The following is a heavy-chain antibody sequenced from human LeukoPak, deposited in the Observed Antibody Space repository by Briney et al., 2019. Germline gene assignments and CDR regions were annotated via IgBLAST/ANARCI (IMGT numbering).Heavy chain of an antibody. D-gene: IGHD2-2*01. CDR1: GGTFSSYA. CDR3: ARAYQLLDSAFDP. Sequence: EASVKVSCKASGGTFSSYAISWVRQSPGQGLEWMGGIIPIFGTANYAQKFQGRVTITTDESTSTAYMELSSLRSEDTAVYYCARAYQLLDSAFDPWGQGTLVTVSS. J-gene: IGHJ5*02. V-gene: IGHV1-69*05. CDR2: IIPIFGTA.